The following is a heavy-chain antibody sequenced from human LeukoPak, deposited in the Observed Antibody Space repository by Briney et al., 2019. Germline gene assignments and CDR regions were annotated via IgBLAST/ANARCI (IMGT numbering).Heavy chain of an antibody. Sequence: GGSLRLSCAASGFTFSSYWMHWVRQAPGKGLVWVSRINSDGSSTSYADSVKGRFTISRDNAKNTLYLQMNSLRAEDTAVYYCARASHRYSSSCSPDYWGQGTLVTVSS. CDR3: ARASHRYSSSCSPDY. D-gene: IGHD6-13*01. V-gene: IGHV3-74*01. CDR2: INSDGSST. CDR1: GFTFSSYW. J-gene: IGHJ4*02.